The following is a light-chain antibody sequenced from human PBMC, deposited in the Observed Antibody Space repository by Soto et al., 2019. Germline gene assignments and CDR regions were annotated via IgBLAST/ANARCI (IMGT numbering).Light chain of an antibody. CDR3: QQADSFPLT. CDR2: FGS. V-gene: IGKV1-12*01. J-gene: IGKJ4*01. CDR1: QDIGNL. Sequence: DIQMTQSPSSVSASVGDRVTLTCRASQDIGNLLAWYQQKPGKAPKLLIYFGSNLQTGVPSRFSGSGSGTDFTLTISSLQPEDIATYYCQQADSFPLTFGRGTRVEI.